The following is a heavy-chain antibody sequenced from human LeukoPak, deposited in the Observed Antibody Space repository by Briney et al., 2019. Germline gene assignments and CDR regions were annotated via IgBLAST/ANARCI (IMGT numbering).Heavy chain of an antibody. CDR1: GLTFSSYS. CDR2: ISSSSSYI. D-gene: IGHD3-10*01. CDR3: ARLAMVRGQDDYGMDV. J-gene: IGHJ6*02. V-gene: IGHV3-21*01. Sequence: GGSLRLSCAASGLTFSSYSMNWVRQAPGKGLEWVSSISSSSSYIYYADSVKGRFTISRDNAKNSLYLQMNSLRAEDTAVYYCARLAMVRGQDDYGMDVWGQGTTVTVSS.